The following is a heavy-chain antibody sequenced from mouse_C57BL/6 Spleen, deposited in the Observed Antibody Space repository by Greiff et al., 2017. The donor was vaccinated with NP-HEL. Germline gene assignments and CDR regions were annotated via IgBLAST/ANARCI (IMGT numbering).Heavy chain of an antibody. Sequence: QVQLQQPGAELVMPGASVKLSCKASGYTFTSYWMHWVKQRPGQGLEWIGEIDPSDSYTNYNQKFKGKSTLTVDKSSSTAYMQLSSLTSEDSAVYYCARLGTTPFDYWGQGTTLTVSS. CDR2: IDPSDSYT. V-gene: IGHV1-69*01. CDR1: GYTFTSYW. J-gene: IGHJ2*01. CDR3: ARLGTTPFDY. D-gene: IGHD2-3*01.